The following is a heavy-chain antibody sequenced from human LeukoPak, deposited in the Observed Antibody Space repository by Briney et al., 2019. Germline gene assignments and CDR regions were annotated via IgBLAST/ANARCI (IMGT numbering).Heavy chain of an antibody. V-gene: IGHV4-34*01. J-gene: IGHJ4*02. Sequence: KTSETLSLTCAVYGGSFSGYYWSWIRQPPGKGLEWIGEINHSGSTNYNPSLKSRVTISVDTSKNQFSLKLSSVTAADTAVYNCARAPPSGIVGATDYFDYWGQGTLVTVSS. CDR1: GGSFSGYY. D-gene: IGHD1-26*01. CDR2: INHSGST. CDR3: ARAPPSGIVGATDYFDY.